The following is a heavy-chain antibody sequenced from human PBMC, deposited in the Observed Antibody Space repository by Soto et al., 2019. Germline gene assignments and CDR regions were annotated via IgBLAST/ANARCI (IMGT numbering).Heavy chain of an antibody. CDR2: INPSGGS. CDR3: ARDRIPPKGATGYWYFDL. V-gene: IGHV1-46*03. CDR1: GYTFTSYY. J-gene: IGHJ2*01. Sequence: QVQLVQSGAEVKKPGASVKVSCKASGYTFTSYYMHWVRQAPGQGLEWMGIINPSGGSSYAQKFHGRVTMTRETSTSTVYMELSSVTSEDTAVYYCARDRIPPKGATGYWYFDLWGRGTLVTVSS. D-gene: IGHD1-1*01.